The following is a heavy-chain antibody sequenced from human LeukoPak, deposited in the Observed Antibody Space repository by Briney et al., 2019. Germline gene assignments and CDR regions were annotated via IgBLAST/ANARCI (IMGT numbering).Heavy chain of an antibody. CDR1: GFTFDDYA. D-gene: IGHD3-22*01. J-gene: IGHJ4*02. V-gene: IGHV3-9*01. Sequence: GGSLRLSCAASGFTFDDYAMHWVRQAPGKGLEWVSGISWNSGSIGYADSVKGRLTISRDNAKNSLYLQMNSLRAEDTALYYRAKDRDDSSGYYGFFDYWGQGTLVTVSS. CDR2: ISWNSGSI. CDR3: AKDRDDSSGYYGFFDY.